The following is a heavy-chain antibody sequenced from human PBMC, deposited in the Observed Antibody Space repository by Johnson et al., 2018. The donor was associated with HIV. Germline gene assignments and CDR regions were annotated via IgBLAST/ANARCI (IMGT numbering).Heavy chain of an antibody. CDR1: GFTFSSYA. Sequence: QVQLVESGGGVVQPGRSLRLSCAASGFTFSSYAMHWVRQAPGTGLERVADISYDGSNTHYADSVKGRFTISRDNSKNTLHLQMNSLRAEDTAVYYCARGSLSGSADIWGHGTMVTVSS. J-gene: IGHJ3*02. D-gene: IGHD1-26*01. CDR3: ARGSLSGSADI. CDR2: ISYDGSNT. V-gene: IGHV3-30*04.